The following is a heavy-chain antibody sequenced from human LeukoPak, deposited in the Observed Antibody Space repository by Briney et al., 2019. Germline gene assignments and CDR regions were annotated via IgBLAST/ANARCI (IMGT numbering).Heavy chain of an antibody. D-gene: IGHD3-22*01. V-gene: IGHV4-31*03. CDR1: GGSISSGGYY. J-gene: IGHJ4*02. CDR3: ARTVYPYYYDSSGYYFFDY. CDR2: IYYSGST. Sequence: SETLSLTCTVSGGSISSGGYYWSWIRQHPGKGLEWIGYIYYSGSTYYNPSLKSRVTISVDTSKNQFSLKLSSVTAADTAVCYCARTVYPYYYDSSGYYFFDYWGQGTLVTVSS.